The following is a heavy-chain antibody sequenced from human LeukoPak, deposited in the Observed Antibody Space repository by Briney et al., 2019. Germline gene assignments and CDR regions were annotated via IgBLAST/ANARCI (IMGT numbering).Heavy chain of an antibody. CDR2: IGTAGDT. D-gene: IGHD3-10*01. J-gene: IGHJ3*02. V-gene: IGHV3-13*01. CDR1: GFTFSSYD. Sequence: GGSLRLSCAASGFTFSSYDMHWVRQATGKGLEWVSAIGTAGDTYYPGSVKGRFTISRENAKNSLYLQMNSLRAGDTAVYYCAREGYYYDAFDIWGQGTMVTVSS. CDR3: AREGYYYDAFDI.